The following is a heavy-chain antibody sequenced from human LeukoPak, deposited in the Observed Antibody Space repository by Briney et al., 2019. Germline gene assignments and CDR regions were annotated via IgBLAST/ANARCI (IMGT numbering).Heavy chain of an antibody. CDR2: VSAGSTT. J-gene: IGHJ4*02. V-gene: IGHV3-23*01. CDR1: GFTFSNYA. CDR3: TKGQPMFDY. Sequence: GGSLRLSCAASGFTFSNYAMNRVRQAPGKGLEWVSTVSAGSTTYYADSVKGRFTISRDNSKNTLYLQMNSLRAEDTAVYYCTKGQPMFDYWGQGTLVTVSS. D-gene: IGHD2-2*01.